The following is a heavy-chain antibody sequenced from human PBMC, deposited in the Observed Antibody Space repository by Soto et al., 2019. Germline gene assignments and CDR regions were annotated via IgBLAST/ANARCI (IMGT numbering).Heavy chain of an antibody. V-gene: IGHV1-3*01. CDR2: INAGNGNK. CDR1: SYS. D-gene: IGHD3-3*01. Sequence: SYSRCWACKYKKQRLEWSGWINAGNGNKKYAQKVQGRVTITRDTSASTAYMELSSLRSEDTAVYYCAISIAIFGVVRYSVLWGRGTLV. J-gene: IGHJ2*01. CDR3: AISIAIFGVVRYSVL.